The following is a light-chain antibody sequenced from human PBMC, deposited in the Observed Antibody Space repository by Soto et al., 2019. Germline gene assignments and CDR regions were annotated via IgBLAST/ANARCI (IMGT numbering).Light chain of an antibody. J-gene: IGKJ5*01. CDR1: QIISSY. V-gene: IGKV1-33*01. CDR2: HAS. Sequence: DIQMTQSPSSLSASVGVRFTITCRASQIISSYLNWYQQKPGKAPKXXIYHASNLETGVPSKFSVSGSGTHLTFTISSLKNEDIATYYCQQYDNLPITFGQGTRLEIK. CDR3: QQYDNLPIT.